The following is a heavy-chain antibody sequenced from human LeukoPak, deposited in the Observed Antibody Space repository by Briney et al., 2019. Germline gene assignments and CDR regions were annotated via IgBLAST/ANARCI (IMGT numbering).Heavy chain of an antibody. CDR2: INHVETA. CDR3: ARPGDISSWYDY. D-gene: IGHD6-13*01. J-gene: IGHJ4*02. Sequence: SETLSLTCAVYGGSFSDYYWTWIRKPPGKGREWIGEINHVETANYNPSLKSRVAISVDTSKSQFSLRLNSVTAADTAVYYCARPGDISSWYDYWGQGTVVTVSS. CDR1: GGSFSDYY. V-gene: IGHV4-34*01.